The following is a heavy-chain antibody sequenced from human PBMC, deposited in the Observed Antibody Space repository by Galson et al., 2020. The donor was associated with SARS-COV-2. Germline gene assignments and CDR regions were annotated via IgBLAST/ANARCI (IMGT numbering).Heavy chain of an antibody. CDR3: ARISKGQNRYCSGGSCYGGYYYYYGMDV. Sequence: SGPTLVKPTQTLTLTCTFSGFSLSTSGMCVSWIRQPPGKALEWLALIDWDDDKYYSTSLKTRLTISKDTSKNQVVLTMTNMDPVDTATYYCARISKGQNRYCSGGSCYGGYYYYYGMDVWGQGTTVTVSS. D-gene: IGHD2-15*01. V-gene: IGHV2-70*01. J-gene: IGHJ6*02. CDR1: GFSLSTSGMC. CDR2: IDWDDDK.